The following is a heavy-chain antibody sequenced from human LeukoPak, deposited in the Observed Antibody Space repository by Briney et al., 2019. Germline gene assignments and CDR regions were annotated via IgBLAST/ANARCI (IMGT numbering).Heavy chain of an antibody. V-gene: IGHV1-2*02. CDR2: INPNSGGT. CDR3: APSNSGWYFGFDY. D-gene: IGHD6-19*01. CDR1: GYTFTGYY. J-gene: IGHJ4*02. Sequence: ASVKVSCKASGYTFTGYYMHWVRQAPGQGLEWMGWINPNSGGTNYAQKFQGRVTMTRDTSISTAYMELSRLRSDDTAEYYCAPSNSGWYFGFDYWGQGTLVTVSS.